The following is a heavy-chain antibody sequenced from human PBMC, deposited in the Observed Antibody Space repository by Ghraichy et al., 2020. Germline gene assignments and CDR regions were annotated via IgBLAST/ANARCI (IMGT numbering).Heavy chain of an antibody. CDR1: GFTFSSYA. V-gene: IGHV3-23*01. D-gene: IGHD1-1*01. CDR2: ISGSGGST. Sequence: GESLNISCAASGFTFSSYAMSWVRQAPGKGLEWVSAISGSGGSTYYADSVKGRFTISRDNSKNPLYLQMNSLRAEDTAVYYCAKVLDPAAYYFDYWGQGTLVTVSS. CDR3: AKVLDPAAYYFDY. J-gene: IGHJ4*02.